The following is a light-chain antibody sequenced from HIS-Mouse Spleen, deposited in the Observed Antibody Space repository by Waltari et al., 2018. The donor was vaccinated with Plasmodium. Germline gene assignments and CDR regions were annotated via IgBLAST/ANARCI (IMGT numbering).Light chain of an antibody. CDR2: EVS. CDR3: SSYAGSNNLV. J-gene: IGLJ2*01. V-gene: IGLV2-8*01. CDR1: SSDVGGYNY. Sequence: QSALTQPPSASGSPGQSVTISCTGTSSDVGGYNYASWYQQHPGKAPKLMIYEVSKRPSGVADRFSGSKSGNTASLTVSGLQAEDEADYYCSSYAGSNNLVFGGGTKLTVL.